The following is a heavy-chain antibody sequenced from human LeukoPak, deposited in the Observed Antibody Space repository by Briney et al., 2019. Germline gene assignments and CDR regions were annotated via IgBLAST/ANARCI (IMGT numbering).Heavy chain of an antibody. D-gene: IGHD2-8*01. Sequence: GASVKVSCKASGYTFTGYYMHWVRQAPGQGLEWMGWINPNSGGTNYAQKFQGRVTMTRDTSISTAYMELSRLRSDDAAVYYCARSLEGYCTNGVCYVPDYWGQGTLVTVSS. V-gene: IGHV1-2*02. CDR3: ARSLEGYCTNGVCYVPDY. CDR2: INPNSGGT. J-gene: IGHJ4*02. CDR1: GYTFTGYY.